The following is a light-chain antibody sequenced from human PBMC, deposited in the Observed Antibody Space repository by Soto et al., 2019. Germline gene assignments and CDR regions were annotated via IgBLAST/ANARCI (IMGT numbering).Light chain of an antibody. CDR2: NVY. J-gene: IGLJ1*01. CDR3: SSYTTSSSYV. CDR1: SXDVGAYNF. V-gene: IGLV2-14*03. Sequence: QSALTQPASVSGSPGQSITISCTGTSXDVGAYNFVSWHQQHPGKAPKLMIYNVYDRPSGISYRFSGSKSGNTASLTISGLQAEDEADYYCSSYTTSSSYVFGTGTKVTVL.